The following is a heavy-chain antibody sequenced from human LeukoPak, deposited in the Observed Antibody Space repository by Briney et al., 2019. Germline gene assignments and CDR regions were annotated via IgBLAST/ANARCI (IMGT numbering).Heavy chain of an antibody. CDR2: ISWNSGSI. Sequence: GGSLRLSCAASGFTFDDYAMHWVRQAPGKGLEWVSGISWNSGSIGYADSVKGRFTIFRDNAKNSLYLQVNSLRAEDTALYYCAKARGGSWASFDYWGQGTLVTVSP. V-gene: IGHV3-9*01. CDR1: GFTFDDYA. D-gene: IGHD6-13*01. J-gene: IGHJ4*02. CDR3: AKARGGSWASFDY.